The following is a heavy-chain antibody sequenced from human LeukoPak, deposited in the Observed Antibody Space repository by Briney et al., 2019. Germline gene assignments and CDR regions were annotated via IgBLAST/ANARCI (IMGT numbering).Heavy chain of an antibody. CDR2: ICNSGNT. CDR1: GGSISSGGYY. Sequence: SETLSLTCTVSGGSISSGGYYWSWIRQHPGKGLEWIGYICNSGNTYYNPSLKSRVTISVDTSKNQFALKLSSVTAADTAVYYCARVWRGDAFGIWGQGTMVTVSS. CDR3: ARVWRGDAFGI. V-gene: IGHV4-31*03. D-gene: IGHD2-21*01. J-gene: IGHJ3*02.